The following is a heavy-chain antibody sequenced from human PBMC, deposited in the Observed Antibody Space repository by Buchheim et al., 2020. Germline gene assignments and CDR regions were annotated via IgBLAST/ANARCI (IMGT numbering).Heavy chain of an antibody. Sequence: QVQLVQSGAEVKKPGASVKVSCKASGYTFTSYYMHWVRQAAGQGLEWMGIINPSGCSTSYAQKFQGRVNITRDTSTSTVHMELSSLRSEDTAVYYCAGGTSGYSRGVSPLNWFDPWGQGTL. CDR2: INPSGCST. CDR1: GYTFTSYY. V-gene: IGHV1-46*01. J-gene: IGHJ5*02. D-gene: IGHD3-22*01. CDR3: AGGTSGYSRGVSPLNWFDP.